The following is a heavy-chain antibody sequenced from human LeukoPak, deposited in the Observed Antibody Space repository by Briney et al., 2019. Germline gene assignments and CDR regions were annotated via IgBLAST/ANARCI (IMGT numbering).Heavy chain of an antibody. J-gene: IGHJ6*02. CDR3: ATGKWSIGRRLYEVTYYYYYGMDV. CDR2: INAGNGNT. CDR1: GYTFTSYA. D-gene: IGHD2-15*01. V-gene: IGHV1-3*01. Sequence: GASVEVSCKASGYTFTSYAMHWVRQAPGQRLEWMGWINAGNGNTKYSQKFQGRVTITRDTSASTAYMELSSLRSEDTAVYYCATGKWSIGRRLYEVTYYYYYGMDVWGQGTTVTVSS.